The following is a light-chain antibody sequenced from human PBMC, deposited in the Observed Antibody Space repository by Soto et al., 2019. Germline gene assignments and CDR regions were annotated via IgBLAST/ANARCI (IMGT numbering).Light chain of an antibody. Sequence: EIQVTKSHSTLSASVGDRVAITCLACQSFSSWLAWYQQKPEKAPKLLIYAASTLQSGVPSRFSGSGHGTDFTLTSSCLQSEDFATYYCQQYYSYLLTVAQGTRLEI. CDR1: QSFSSW. J-gene: IGKJ5*01. CDR3: QQYYSYLLT. CDR2: AAS. V-gene: IGKV1-5*01.